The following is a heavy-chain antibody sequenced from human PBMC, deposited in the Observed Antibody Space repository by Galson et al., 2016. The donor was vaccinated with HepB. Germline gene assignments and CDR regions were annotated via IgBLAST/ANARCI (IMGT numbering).Heavy chain of an antibody. CDR1: GFIFGGYG. D-gene: IGHD2/OR15-2a*01. V-gene: IGHV3-30*18. Sequence: SLRLSCAGAGFIFGGYGMHGVRQAPGKGLEWVAADSMDGRRNFYADSGGGRFTISSNNSNNRWFLQMASLSPDDPAVYYAGKSNEYWPPLGCSVDYWGQGTLVSVSS. J-gene: IGHJ4*02. CDR3: GKSNEYWPPLGCSVDY. CDR2: DSMDGRRN.